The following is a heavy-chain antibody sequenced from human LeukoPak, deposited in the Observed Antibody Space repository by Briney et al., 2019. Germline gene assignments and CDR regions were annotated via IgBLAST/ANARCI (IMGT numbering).Heavy chain of an antibody. J-gene: IGHJ4*02. CDR2: INHSGST. V-gene: IGHV4-34*01. Sequence: ASETLSLTCAVYGGSFSGYYWSWIRQPPGKGLEWIGEINHSGSTNYNPSLKSRVTISVDTSRNQFSLKLSSVTAADTAVYYCARPAYDNDYWGQGTLVTVSS. D-gene: IGHD3-3*01. CDR1: GGSFSGYY. CDR3: ARPAYDNDY.